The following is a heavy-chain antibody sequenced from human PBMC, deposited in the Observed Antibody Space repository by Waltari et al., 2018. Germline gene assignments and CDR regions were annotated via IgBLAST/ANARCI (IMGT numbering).Heavy chain of an antibody. CDR2: IYYSGST. V-gene: IGHV4-30-4*01. J-gene: IGHJ5*02. D-gene: IGHD2-15*01. CDR1: GGSTRSGDYY. Sequence: QVQLQESGPGLVKPSQTLSLTCTVSGGSTRSGDYYWIWVRQPPGKGLEWIGYIYYSGSTYYNPSLKSRVTISVDTSKNQFSLKLSSVTAADTAVYYCARYVLVVNNLNWFVPWGQGTLVTVSS. CDR3: ARYVLVVNNLNWFVP.